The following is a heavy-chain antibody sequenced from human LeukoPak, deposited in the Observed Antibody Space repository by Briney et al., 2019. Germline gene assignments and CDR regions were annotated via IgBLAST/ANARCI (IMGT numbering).Heavy chain of an antibody. Sequence: GGSLRLSCAASGSTFSSYAMSWVRQAPGKGLEWVSAISGSGGSTYYADSVKGRFTISRDNSKNTLYLQMNSLRAEDTAVYYCAKEVEGPRDCAIDVWGQGTTVTVSS. V-gene: IGHV3-23*01. CDR3: AKEVEGPRDCAIDV. CDR2: ISGSGGST. CDR1: GSTFSSYA. J-gene: IGHJ6*02. D-gene: IGHD5-24*01.